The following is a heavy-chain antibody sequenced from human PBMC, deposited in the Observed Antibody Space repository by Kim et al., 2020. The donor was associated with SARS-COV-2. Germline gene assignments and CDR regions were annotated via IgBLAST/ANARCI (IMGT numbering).Heavy chain of an antibody. CDR1: GGSFSGYY. V-gene: IGHV4-34*01. CDR2: INHSGST. CDR3: ASRQVVVSSPFDY. D-gene: IGHD3-22*01. Sequence: SETLSLTCAVYGGSFSGYYWSWIRQPPGKGLEWIGEINHSGSTNYNPSLKSRVTISVDTSKNQFSLKLSSVTAADTAVYYCASRQVVVSSPFDYWGQGTLVTVSS. J-gene: IGHJ4*02.